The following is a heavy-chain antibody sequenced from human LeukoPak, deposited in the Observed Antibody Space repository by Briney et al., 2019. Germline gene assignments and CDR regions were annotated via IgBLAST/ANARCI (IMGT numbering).Heavy chain of an antibody. Sequence: GGSLRLSCAASGFTFSRYSMSWVRQAPGKGLEWVSSISSSSSYIYYADSVKGRFTISRDNAKNSLYLQMNNLRAKDTAVYYCARALDDSSGYYYAPPFYYYYGMDVWGQGTTVTVSS. CDR1: GFTFSRYS. CDR2: ISSSSSYI. CDR3: ARALDDSSGYYYAPPFYYYYGMDV. D-gene: IGHD3-22*01. V-gene: IGHV3-21*01. J-gene: IGHJ6*02.